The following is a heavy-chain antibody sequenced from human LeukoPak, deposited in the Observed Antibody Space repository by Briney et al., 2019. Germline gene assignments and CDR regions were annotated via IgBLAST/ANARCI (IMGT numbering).Heavy chain of an antibody. Sequence: GGSLRLSCAASGFTFDDYGMSWVRQAPGKGLEWVSGINWNGGSTGYADSVKGRFTISRDNAKNSLYLQMNSLRAEDTALYYCVRAEVGTTLKYYYYYMDVWGKGTTVTVSS. CDR1: GFTFDDYG. CDR3: VRAEVGTTLKYYYYYMDV. D-gene: IGHD1-26*01. V-gene: IGHV3-20*04. CDR2: INWNGGST. J-gene: IGHJ6*03.